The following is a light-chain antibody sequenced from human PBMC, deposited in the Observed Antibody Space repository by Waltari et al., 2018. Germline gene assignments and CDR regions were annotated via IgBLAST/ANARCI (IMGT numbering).Light chain of an antibody. CDR2: DAS. CDR1: QDISNC. CDR3: QQCDDVPFT. V-gene: IGKV1-33*01. J-gene: IGKJ3*01. Sequence: IQMTQSPSSLSASVGDRVTITCQASQDISNCLNWYQQKPGKAPKLLIYDASILEAGVPSRLSGSGSGTHFSFTSNSLQTDDIGTYVCQQCDDVPFTFGPGTKVEMK.